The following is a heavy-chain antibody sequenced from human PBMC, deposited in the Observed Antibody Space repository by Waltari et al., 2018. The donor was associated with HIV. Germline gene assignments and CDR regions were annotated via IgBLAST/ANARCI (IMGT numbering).Heavy chain of an antibody. D-gene: IGHD2-21*02. Sequence: QVQLVESGGGVVQPGRSLRLSCTGSGLPSRSYGTHWVRQAPGKGLEVVAVIWYDGINKYYAESVKGRFTISRDNSKNTLYLKMNSLRAEDTAVYYCAREDLLYCGGDCYPGDYWGQGTLVTVSS. J-gene: IGHJ4*02. CDR1: GLPSRSYG. CDR2: IWYDGINK. CDR3: AREDLLYCGGDCYPGDY. V-gene: IGHV3-33*01.